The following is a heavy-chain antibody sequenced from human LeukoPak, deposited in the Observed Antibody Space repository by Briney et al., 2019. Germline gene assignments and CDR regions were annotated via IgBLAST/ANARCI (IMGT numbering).Heavy chain of an antibody. Sequence: GPSVKVSCKFSGFTSTDEYIHWVRQAPGQGLEWMGWINPYSGAINYAQKFQGRVTLTRDTSISTAYMELSRLTSGDTAVYYCARDPKSQLLLDYWGQGTLVGVCS. J-gene: IGHJ4*02. V-gene: IGHV1-2*02. CDR3: ARDPKSQLLLDY. D-gene: IGHD2-2*01. CDR1: GFTSTDEY. CDR2: INPYSGAI.